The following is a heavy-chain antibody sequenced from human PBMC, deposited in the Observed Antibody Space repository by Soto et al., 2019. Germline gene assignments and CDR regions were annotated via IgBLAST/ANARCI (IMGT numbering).Heavy chain of an antibody. V-gene: IGHV3-72*01. J-gene: IGHJ4*02. D-gene: IGHD4-4*01. CDR2: SRNKANSYST. Sequence: GGSLRLSCAASGFTFSDHYMDWVRQAPGKGLEWVGRSRNKANSYSTGYAASVKGRFTISRDDSKNSLYLQMNSLKTEDTAVYYCVRTYTATDYWGQGTLVTVSS. CDR3: VRTYTATDY. CDR1: GFTFSDHY.